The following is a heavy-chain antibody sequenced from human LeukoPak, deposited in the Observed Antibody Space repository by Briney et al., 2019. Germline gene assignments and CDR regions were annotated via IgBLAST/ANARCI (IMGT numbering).Heavy chain of an antibody. D-gene: IGHD3-10*01. CDR3: ARGRIWFGELGRYYYMDV. CDR1: GGSFSGYY. Sequence: SETLSLTCAVYGGSFSGYYWSWIRQPPGKGLEWIGVINHSGSTNYNPSLKSRGTISVDTSKKQFSLKLSSVTAADTAVYYCARGRIWFGELGRYYYMDVWGKGTTVTVSS. J-gene: IGHJ6*03. CDR2: INHSGST. V-gene: IGHV4-34*01.